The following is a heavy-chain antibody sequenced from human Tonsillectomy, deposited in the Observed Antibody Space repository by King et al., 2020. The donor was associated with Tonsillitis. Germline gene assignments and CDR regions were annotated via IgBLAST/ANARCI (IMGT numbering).Heavy chain of an antibody. CDR1: GFTFSSYE. Sequence: VQLVESGGGLVQPGGSLRLSCAASGFTFSSYEMNWVRQAPGKGLEWVSYISNTDITIYYADSVKGRFTISRDNAKNSLYLQMNSVRADDTAVYYCARRTYYSYSSGPDDAFDIWGQGTMVTVSS. V-gene: IGHV3-48*03. CDR2: ISNTDITI. D-gene: IGHD3-22*01. CDR3: ARRTYYSYSSGPDDAFDI. J-gene: IGHJ3*02.